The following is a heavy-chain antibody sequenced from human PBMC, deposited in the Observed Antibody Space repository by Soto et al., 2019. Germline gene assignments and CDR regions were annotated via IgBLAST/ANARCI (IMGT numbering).Heavy chain of an antibody. CDR2: IYYSGGT. D-gene: IGHD6-19*01. CDR3: ARDTGWGLGY. Sequence: QVQLQESGPGLVRPSGTLSLTCAVSGDSINSNYCWTWVRQPPGKGLEWIAAIYYSGGTSYNPSLKSPVTIAMARSKNRFSLNLTSVTAADTAMYYWARDTGWGLGYWGQGTLVTVSS. V-gene: IGHV4-4*02. J-gene: IGHJ4*02. CDR1: GDSINSNYC.